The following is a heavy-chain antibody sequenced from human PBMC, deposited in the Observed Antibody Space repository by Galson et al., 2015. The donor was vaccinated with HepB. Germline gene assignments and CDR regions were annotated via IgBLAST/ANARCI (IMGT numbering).Heavy chain of an antibody. J-gene: IGHJ3*02. CDR2: INWNSGSI. V-gene: IGHV3-9*01. D-gene: IGHD3-3*01. CDR3: AKDITRVTIFGSAYDI. Sequence: SLRLSCAASGLTFDDYAMHWVRQPPGKGLEWVSGINWNSGSIGYADSVKGRFTISRDNAKNSLYLQMNSLKAEDTALYYCAKDITRVTIFGSAYDIWGQGTMVTVSS. CDR1: GLTFDDYA.